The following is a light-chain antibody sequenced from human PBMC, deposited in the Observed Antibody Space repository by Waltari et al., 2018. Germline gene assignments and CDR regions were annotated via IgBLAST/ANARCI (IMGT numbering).Light chain of an antibody. Sequence: QSVLTQPPSASGTPGQRVTISCSGSSSNIGSNTVNWYQQLPGTAPKFRIYSNNHRPSGVPDRVSGSKSGTSASLAISGLQSEDEADYYCATWDDRLDNVVFCGGTKLTVL. CDR2: SNN. CDR1: SSNIGSNT. V-gene: IGLV1-44*01. CDR3: ATWDDRLDNVV. J-gene: IGLJ2*01.